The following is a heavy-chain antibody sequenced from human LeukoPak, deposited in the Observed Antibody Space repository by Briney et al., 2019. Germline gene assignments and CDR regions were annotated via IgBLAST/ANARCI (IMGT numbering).Heavy chain of an antibody. V-gene: IGHV3-30*18. CDR2: IAYDGSQK. CDR3: AKEATGRTSSYFDY. Sequence: GGSLRLSCAASGFTFSSYGMHWVRQAPGKGLEWVAVIAYDGSQKFYTDSVKGRFTISRDNSKNTLYLQMNGLRTEDTAVYYCAKEATGRTSSYFDYWGQGTLVTVSS. D-gene: IGHD1-1*01. CDR1: GFTFSSYG. J-gene: IGHJ4*02.